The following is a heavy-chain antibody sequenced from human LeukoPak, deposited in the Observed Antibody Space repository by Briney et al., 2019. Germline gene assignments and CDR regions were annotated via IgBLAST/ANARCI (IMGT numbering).Heavy chain of an antibody. Sequence: SETLSLTCTVSGASISSSSYYWGWFRQPPGKGLDGIGSISHGGSTYYNPSLKSRVTISGDMSKNQFSLKLNSVTAADTAVYYCARQSALRPDYWGQGTLVTVSS. CDR2: ISHGGST. CDR3: ARQSALRPDY. CDR1: GASISSSSYY. D-gene: IGHD2-21*02. V-gene: IGHV4-39*01. J-gene: IGHJ4*02.